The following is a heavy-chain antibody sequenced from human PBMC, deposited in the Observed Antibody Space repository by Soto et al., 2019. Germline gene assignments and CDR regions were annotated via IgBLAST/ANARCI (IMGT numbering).Heavy chain of an antibody. CDR1: GFTFSSYS. CDR2: ISSSSSYI. Sequence: PGGSLRLSCAASGFTFSSYSMNWVRQAPGKGLEWVSSISSSSSYIYYADSVKGRFTISRDNAKNSLYLQMNSLRAEDTAVYYCARENHMSDFWSGYSTWFDPWGQGTLVTVSS. J-gene: IGHJ5*02. V-gene: IGHV3-21*01. D-gene: IGHD3-3*01. CDR3: ARENHMSDFWSGYSTWFDP.